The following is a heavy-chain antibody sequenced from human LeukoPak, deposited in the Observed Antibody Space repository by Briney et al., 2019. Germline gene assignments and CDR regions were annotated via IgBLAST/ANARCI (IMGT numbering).Heavy chain of an antibody. CDR1: GFTFSSYE. V-gene: IGHV3-48*03. Sequence: GGSLRLSCAASGFTFSSYEMNWVRQAPGKGLEWVSYISSSGSSIYYADSVNSRFTISRDNAKNSLYLQMNSLRVEDTAVYYCARENPRGSDGYNYFSWFDPWGQGTLVTVSS. CDR3: ARENPRGSDGYNYFSWFDP. CDR2: ISSSGSSI. J-gene: IGHJ5*02. D-gene: IGHD5-24*01.